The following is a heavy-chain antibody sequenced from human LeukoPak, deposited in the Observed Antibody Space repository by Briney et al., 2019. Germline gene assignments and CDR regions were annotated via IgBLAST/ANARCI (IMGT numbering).Heavy chain of an antibody. CDR1: GFTFSSYS. CDR3: ASDHYYDSSGYYGGLSWFDP. CDR2: ISSSSSYI. V-gene: IGHV3-21*01. D-gene: IGHD3-22*01. J-gene: IGHJ5*02. Sequence: GGSLRLSCAASGFTFSSYSMNWVRQAPGKGLEGVSSISSSSSYIYYADSVKGRFTISRDNAKNSLYLQMNSLRAEDTAVYYCASDHYYDSSGYYGGLSWFDPWGQGTLVTVSS.